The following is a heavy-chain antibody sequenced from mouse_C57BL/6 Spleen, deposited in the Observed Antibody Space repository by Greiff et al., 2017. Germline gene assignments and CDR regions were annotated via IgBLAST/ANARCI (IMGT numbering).Heavy chain of an antibody. CDR2: ISSGGDYI. CDR3: TRDGYGSSPYYFDY. J-gene: IGHJ2*01. D-gene: IGHD1-1*01. V-gene: IGHV5-9-1*02. CDR1: GFTFSSYA. Sequence: EVQGVESGEGLVKPGGSLKLSCAASGFTFSSYAMSWVRQTPEKRLEWVAYISSGGDYIYYADTVKGRFTISRDNARNTLYLQMSSLKSEDTAMYYCTRDGYGSSPYYFDYWGQGTTLTVSS.